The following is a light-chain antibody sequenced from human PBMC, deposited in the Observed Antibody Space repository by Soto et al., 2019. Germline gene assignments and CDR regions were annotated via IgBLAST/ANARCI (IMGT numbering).Light chain of an antibody. V-gene: IGKV3-11*01. CDR2: DAS. CDR1: QSVSSA. CDR3: QQRSLRFT. Sequence: EIVLTQSPATLSLSPGERATLSCRTSQSVSSALAWYQQKPGQAPRLLIYDASNRATGIPARFSGSGSGTEFTLNISSLQPEDFAVYYCQQRSLRFTVGGGTKVDIK. J-gene: IGKJ4*01.